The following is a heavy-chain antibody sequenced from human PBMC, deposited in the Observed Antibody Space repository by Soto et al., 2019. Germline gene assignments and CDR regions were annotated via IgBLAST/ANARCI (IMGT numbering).Heavy chain of an antibody. CDR1: GITFSSHA. J-gene: IGHJ6*03. Sequence: EVHLVESGGDLVQPGGSLRLSCAASGITFSSHAMNWVRQAPGKGLEWVASIRATGVTYYADYVKGRFIISRHNAKDSLFLQMDSLRVDYTAVYYCARKDIGYADYMDVWGKGTTVTVSS. V-gene: IGHV3-48*01. CDR3: ARKDIGYADYMDV. CDR2: IRATGVT. D-gene: IGHD5-12*01.